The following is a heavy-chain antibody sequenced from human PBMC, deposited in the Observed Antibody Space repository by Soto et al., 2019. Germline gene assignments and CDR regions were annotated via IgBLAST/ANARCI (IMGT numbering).Heavy chain of an antibody. D-gene: IGHD6-13*01. Sequence: SETLSLTCAVYGGSFSGYYWSWIRQPPGKGLEWIGEINHSGSTNYNPSLKSRVTISVDTSKNQFSLKLSSVTAADTAVYYCARGGWQQLVQGYFQHWGQGTLVTVSS. V-gene: IGHV4-34*01. CDR3: ARGGWQQLVQGYFQH. CDR1: GGSFSGYY. J-gene: IGHJ1*01. CDR2: INHSGST.